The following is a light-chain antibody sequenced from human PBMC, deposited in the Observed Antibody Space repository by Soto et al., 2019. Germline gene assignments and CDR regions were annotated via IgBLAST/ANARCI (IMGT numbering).Light chain of an antibody. CDR3: QQYHYWPIT. J-gene: IGKJ5*01. Sequence: EIVLTQSPATLSLSPGETATLTCRASQSVSNYLAWYQQKSGQAPRLLIYGASTRATGIPARFSGSGSGTEFTLTISSLQSEDFAVYLCQQYHYWPITFGQGTRLEIK. CDR2: GAS. CDR1: QSVSNY. V-gene: IGKV3-15*01.